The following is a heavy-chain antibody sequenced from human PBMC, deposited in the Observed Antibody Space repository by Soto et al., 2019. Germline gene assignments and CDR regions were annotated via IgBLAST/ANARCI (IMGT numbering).Heavy chain of an antibody. CDR1: GYTFTSYY. Sequence: GASVKVSCKASGYTFTSYYMHWVRQAPGQGLEWMGIINPSGGSTSYAQKFQGRVTMTRDTSTSTVYMELSSLRSEDTAVYYCASGGADIVVVPAAIRSLTKSTLNYYGMDVWGQGTTVTVSS. CDR2: INPSGGST. CDR3: ASGGADIVVVPAAIRSLTKSTLNYYGMDV. D-gene: IGHD2-2*01. V-gene: IGHV1-46*01. J-gene: IGHJ6*02.